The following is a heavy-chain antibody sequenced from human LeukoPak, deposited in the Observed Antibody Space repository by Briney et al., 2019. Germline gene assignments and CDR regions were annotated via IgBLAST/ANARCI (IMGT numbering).Heavy chain of an antibody. CDR2: ISGSGGST. CDR3: ARDVIRGYSYGMGAFDI. J-gene: IGHJ3*02. D-gene: IGHD5-18*01. V-gene: IGHV3-23*01. Sequence: GGSLRLSCAASGFTFSSYGMSWVRQAPGKGLEWVSAISGSGGSTYYADSVKGRFTISRDNSKNTLYLQMNSLRAEDTAVYYCARDVIRGYSYGMGAFDIWGQGTMVTVSS. CDR1: GFTFSSYG.